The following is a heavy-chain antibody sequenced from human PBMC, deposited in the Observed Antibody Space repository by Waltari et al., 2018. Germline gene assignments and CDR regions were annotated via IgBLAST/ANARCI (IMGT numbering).Heavy chain of an antibody. Sequence: EVQLLESGGGLVQPGGSLRLSCAASGFTFSSYAMSWVRQAPGEGLDCVSASRGSGGSTYDADSVKGRFTISRDNSKNTLYLQMNSLRAEDTAVYYCAKGGSGSYYFWGQGTLVTVSS. J-gene: IGHJ4*02. CDR3: AKGGSGSYYF. CDR1: GFTFSSYA. D-gene: IGHD3-10*01. V-gene: IGHV3-23*01. CDR2: SRGSGGST.